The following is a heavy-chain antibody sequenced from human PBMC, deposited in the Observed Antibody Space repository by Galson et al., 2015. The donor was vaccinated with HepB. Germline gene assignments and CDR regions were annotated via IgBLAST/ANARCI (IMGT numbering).Heavy chain of an antibody. D-gene: IGHD3-3*01. CDR1: GFTFSSNG. CDR2: IWYDGSKK. J-gene: IGHJ3*02. Sequence: SLRLSCAASGFTFSSNGMHWVRQAPGKGLEWVAVIWYDGSKKYYADSVKGRFTISRDNSKNTLYLQMNSLRAEDTALYYCAREFTILGAYDAFDIWGQGTMVTVSS. CDR3: AREFTILGAYDAFDI. V-gene: IGHV3-33*01.